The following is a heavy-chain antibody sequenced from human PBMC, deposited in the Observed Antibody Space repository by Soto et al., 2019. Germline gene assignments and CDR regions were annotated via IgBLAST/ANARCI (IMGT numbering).Heavy chain of an antibody. CDR2: IIPVIGTP. V-gene: IGHV1-69*12. J-gene: IGHJ6*02. CDR1: GGSLSNYG. D-gene: IGHD3-22*01. CDR3: ARGDATKIVVTTYYAMDV. Sequence: QVQLVQSGAEVKKPGSSVKVSCKASGGSLSNYGISWVRQAPGQGLEWMGAIIPVIGTPNYAQKFQDRVTITADESTTTVYMEVRSLTSEDPAVYYCARGDATKIVVTTYYAMDVWGQGTTVTVSS.